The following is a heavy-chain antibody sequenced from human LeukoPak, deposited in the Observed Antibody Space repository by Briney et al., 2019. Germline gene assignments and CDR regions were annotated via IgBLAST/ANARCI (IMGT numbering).Heavy chain of an antibody. CDR1: GGSFSDYY. Sequence: SETLSLTCAVYGGSFSDYYWSWIRQPPGKGLEWIGEINHSGSTNCNPSLKSRVTISLDTSTNQFSLKLSSVTAADTAVYYCACLWFGEEILDYWGQGTPVTVSS. V-gene: IGHV4-34*01. CDR2: INHSGST. J-gene: IGHJ4*02. D-gene: IGHD3-10*01. CDR3: ACLWFGEEILDY.